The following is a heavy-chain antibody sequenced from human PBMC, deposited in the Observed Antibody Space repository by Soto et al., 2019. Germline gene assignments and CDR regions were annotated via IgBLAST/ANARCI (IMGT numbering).Heavy chain of an antibody. J-gene: IGHJ6*02. CDR2: IYSGGST. Sequence: GGSLRLSCAASGFTVSSNYMSWVRQAPGKGLEWVSVIYSGGSTYYADSVKGRFTISRDNSKNTLYLQMNSLRAEDTAVYYCARVFIFGVVGYYGMDVWGQGTTVTVSS. V-gene: IGHV3-53*01. CDR1: GFTVSSNY. CDR3: ARVFIFGVVGYYGMDV. D-gene: IGHD3-3*02.